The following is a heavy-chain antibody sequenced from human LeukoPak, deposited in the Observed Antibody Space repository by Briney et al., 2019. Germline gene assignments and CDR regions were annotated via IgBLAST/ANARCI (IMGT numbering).Heavy chain of an antibody. D-gene: IGHD2-2*01. Sequence: PGGSLRLSCAASGFTFSSYSMNWVRQAPGKGLVWVSRINSDGSSTSYADSVKGRFTISRDNAKNTLYLQMNSLRAEDTAVYYCARDRKYQLPDYWGQGTLVTVSS. J-gene: IGHJ4*02. CDR3: ARDRKYQLPDY. V-gene: IGHV3-74*01. CDR2: INSDGSST. CDR1: GFTFSSYS.